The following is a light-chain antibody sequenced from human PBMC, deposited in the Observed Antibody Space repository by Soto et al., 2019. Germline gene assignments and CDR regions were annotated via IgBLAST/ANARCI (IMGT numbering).Light chain of an antibody. CDR2: WAS. V-gene: IGKV4-1*01. CDR1: QSVLYSSNNKNY. Sequence: DIVRTRSPDSLAVSLGERATINCKSSQSVLYSSNNKNYLAWYQQKPGQPPKLLIYWASTRESGVPDRFSGSGSGTDFTLTISSLQAEDVAVYYCQQYYSTLITFGQGTRLEIK. CDR3: QQYYSTLIT. J-gene: IGKJ5*01.